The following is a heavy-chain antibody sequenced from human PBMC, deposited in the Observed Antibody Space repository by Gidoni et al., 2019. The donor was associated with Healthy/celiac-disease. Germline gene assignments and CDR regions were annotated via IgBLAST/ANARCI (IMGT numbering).Heavy chain of an antibody. Sequence: AASGFTFSSYAMSWVRQAPGKGLEWVSAISGSGGSTYYADSVKGRFTISRDNSKNTLYLQMNSLRAEDTAVYYCANPPHYGDYGLDLKDPDRYYFDYWGQGTLVTVSS. V-gene: IGHV3-23*01. CDR1: GFTFSSYA. J-gene: IGHJ4*02. D-gene: IGHD4-17*01. CDR3: ANPPHYGDYGLDLKDPDRYYFDY. CDR2: ISGSGGST.